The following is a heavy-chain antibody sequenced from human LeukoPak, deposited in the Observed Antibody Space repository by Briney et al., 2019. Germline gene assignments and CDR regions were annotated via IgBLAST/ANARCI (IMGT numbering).Heavy chain of an antibody. CDR3: AKGYGFGTDH. D-gene: IGHD3-10*01. V-gene: IGHV3-30*02. J-gene: IGHJ1*01. CDR1: GFTFSTYG. Sequence: PGGSLRLSCAASGFTFSTYGMHWVRQAPGKGLEWVAFIRYDGSNEYCVDSVKGRFTISRDNSKNTLYLQMNSLRAEDTAVYYCAKGYGFGTDHWGQGTLVTVSS. CDR2: IRYDGSNE.